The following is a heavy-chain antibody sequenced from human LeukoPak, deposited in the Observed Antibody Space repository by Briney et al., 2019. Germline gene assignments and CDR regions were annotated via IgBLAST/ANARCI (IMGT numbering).Heavy chain of an antibody. CDR1: GGSISSYY. Sequence: SETLSLTCTVSGGSISSYYWSWIRQPAGKGLEWIGRIYTSGSTNCNPSLKSRVTMSVDTSKNQFSLKLSSVTAADTAVYYCARGRYDFWSGYYFDYWGQGTLVTVSS. V-gene: IGHV4-4*07. CDR3: ARGRYDFWSGYYFDY. CDR2: IYTSGST. J-gene: IGHJ4*02. D-gene: IGHD3-3*01.